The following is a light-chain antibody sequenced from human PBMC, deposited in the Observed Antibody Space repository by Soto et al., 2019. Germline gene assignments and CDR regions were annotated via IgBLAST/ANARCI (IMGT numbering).Light chain of an antibody. V-gene: IGLV4-69*01. CDR1: SGHSSYA. Sequence: QPVLTQSPSASASLGASVKLTCTLSSGHSSYAIAWHQQQPEKGPRYLMKLNSDGSHRKGDGIPDRFSGSSAGAERYLTISSLQSEDEADYYCKTWGTGIHWVFGGGTKRTVL. J-gene: IGLJ3*02. CDR2: LNSDGSH. CDR3: KTWGTGIHWV.